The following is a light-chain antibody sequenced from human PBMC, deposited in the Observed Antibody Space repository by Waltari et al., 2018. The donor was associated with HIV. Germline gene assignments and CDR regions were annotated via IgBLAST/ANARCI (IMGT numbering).Light chain of an antibody. V-gene: IGKV3-20*01. CDR1: QSVSSSY. J-gene: IGKJ2*03. CDR2: GAS. CDR3: QQYGSSHS. Sequence: EIVLTQSPGTLSLSPGERATLSCRASQSVSSSYLAWYQQKPGQAPRLRIYGASSRATGIPDRFSGSGSGTDFTLTISRLEPEDFAVYYCQQYGSSHSFGQGTKLEIK.